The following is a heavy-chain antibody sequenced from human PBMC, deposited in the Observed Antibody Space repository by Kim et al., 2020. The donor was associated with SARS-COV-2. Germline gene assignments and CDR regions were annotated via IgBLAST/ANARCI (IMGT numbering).Heavy chain of an antibody. CDR2: IYYSGST. Sequence: SETLSLTCTVSGGSISSYYWSWIRQPPGKGLEWIGYIYYSGSTNYNPSLKSRVTISVDTSKNQFSLKLSSVTAADTAVYYCARVHRDFWSGSSDAFDIWG. D-gene: IGHD3-3*01. CDR1: GGSISSYY. CDR3: ARVHRDFWSGSSDAFDI. J-gene: IGHJ3*02. V-gene: IGHV4-59*01.